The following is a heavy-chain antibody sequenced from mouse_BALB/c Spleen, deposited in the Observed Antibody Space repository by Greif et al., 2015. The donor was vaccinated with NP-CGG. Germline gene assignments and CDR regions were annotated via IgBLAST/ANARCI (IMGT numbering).Heavy chain of an antibody. CDR2: INPGSGGT. J-gene: IGHJ4*01. CDR3: ARWGYYDYDDAMDY. CDR1: GYAFTNYL. Sequence: VQLQESGAELVRPGTSVKVSCKASGYAFTNYLIEWVKQRPGQGLEWIGVINPGSGGTNYNEKFKGKATLTADKSSSTAYMQLSSLTSDDSAVYFCARWGYYDYDDAMDYWGQGTSVTVSS. D-gene: IGHD2-4*01. V-gene: IGHV1-54*01.